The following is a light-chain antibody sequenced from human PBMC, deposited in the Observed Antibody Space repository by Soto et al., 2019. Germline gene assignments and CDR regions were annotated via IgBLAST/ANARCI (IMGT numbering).Light chain of an antibody. CDR1: SSDVGGYNY. J-gene: IGLJ1*01. Sequence: QSVLTQPPSASGSPGQSVTISCTGPSSDVGGYNYVSWYQQHPGKAPKLMIYEVSKRPSGVPDRFSGSKSGNTASLTVSGLQAEDEADYYCSSYAGSNNLDVFGTGTKVTVL. CDR3: SSYAGSNNLDV. CDR2: EVS. V-gene: IGLV2-8*01.